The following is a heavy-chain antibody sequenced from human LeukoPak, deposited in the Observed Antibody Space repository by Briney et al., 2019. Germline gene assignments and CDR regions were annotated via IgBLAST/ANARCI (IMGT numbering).Heavy chain of an antibody. CDR1: GGSISSYY. CDR2: IYYSGST. J-gene: IGHJ4*02. V-gene: IGHV4-59*08. D-gene: IGHD1-26*01. CDR3: ARSLGELLRFFNY. Sequence: PSETLSLTCTVSGGSISSYYWSWIRQPLGKGLEWIGYIYYSGSTNYNPSLKSRVTISVDTSKNQFSLKLSSVTAADTAVYYCARSLGELLRFFNYWGQGTLVTVSS.